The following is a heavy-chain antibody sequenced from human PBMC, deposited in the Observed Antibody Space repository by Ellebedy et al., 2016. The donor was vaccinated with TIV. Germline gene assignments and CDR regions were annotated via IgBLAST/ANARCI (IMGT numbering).Heavy chain of an antibody. CDR1: GFTFSIYW. CDR2: IKQDGSEK. J-gene: IGHJ4*02. CDR3: VRRTDYALDY. D-gene: IGHD4-17*01. V-gene: IGHV3-7*01. Sequence: GESLKISCAASGFTFSIYWMSWVRQAPGKGLECVANIKQDGSEKSYVDSVKGRFTISRDNAKNSLHLQMNGLRDEDTAVYYCVRRTDYALDYWGQGALVTVSS.